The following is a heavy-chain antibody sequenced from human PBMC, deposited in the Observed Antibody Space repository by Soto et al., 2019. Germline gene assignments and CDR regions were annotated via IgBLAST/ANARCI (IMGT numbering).Heavy chain of an antibody. CDR1: GGSISSGGYY. J-gene: IGHJ4*02. Sequence: QVQLHESGPGVVKLSQTLSLTCTVSGGSISSGGYYWSWIRQHPGKGLEWLGYIYYSGSTYYNPSLQSRVIISVDTSENQFSLKLDSVTAADTAVYYCARAKQQLIDYWGQGTLVTVSS. D-gene: IGHD6-13*01. CDR2: IYYSGST. CDR3: ARAKQQLIDY. V-gene: IGHV4-31*03.